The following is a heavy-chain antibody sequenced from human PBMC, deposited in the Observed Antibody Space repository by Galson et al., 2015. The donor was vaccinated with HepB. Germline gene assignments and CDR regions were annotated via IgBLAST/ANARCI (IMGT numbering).Heavy chain of an antibody. J-gene: IGHJ2*01. CDR3: VKSAYSSGWRNWYFDL. V-gene: IGHV3-64D*06. D-gene: IGHD6-19*01. CDR2: VSNDGADT. Sequence: SLRLSCAASGFTFSTYALHWVRQAPGRGLEHVSTVSNDGADTYYADSVKGRFTISRDNSKNTLYLQMSSLGTEDSALYYCVKSAYSSGWRNWYFDLWGRGTLLTVSS. CDR1: GFTFSTYA.